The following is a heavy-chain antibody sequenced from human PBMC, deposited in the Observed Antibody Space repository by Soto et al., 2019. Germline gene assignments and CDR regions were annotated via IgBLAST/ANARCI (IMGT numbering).Heavy chain of an antibody. Sequence: GESLKICCKGAGYRFTRFLIGGVRQMPGKGLEWMGSIYPGDSDTRYSPSFQGQVTILVDNSISTAYLQWSSLKASDTAMYYCARQSEAITAGHDAFDIWGLGTTVTVS. D-gene: IGHD1-20*01. V-gene: IGHV5-51*01. CDR2: IYPGDSDT. J-gene: IGHJ3*02. CDR1: GYRFTRFL. CDR3: ARQSEAITAGHDAFDI.